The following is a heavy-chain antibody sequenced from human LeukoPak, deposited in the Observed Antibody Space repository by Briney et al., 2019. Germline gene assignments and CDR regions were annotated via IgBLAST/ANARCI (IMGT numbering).Heavy chain of an antibody. Sequence: GGSLRLSCAASGFTFSSYAVNWVRQAPGKGLEWVSSISNGGGSTYYADSVKGRFTISRDNSKNTLYLQMNSLRAEDTAVYYCAKAIVSSSWSFLFDYWGQGTLVTVSS. CDR2: ISNGGGST. J-gene: IGHJ4*02. V-gene: IGHV3-23*01. CDR3: AKAIVSSSWSFLFDY. D-gene: IGHD6-13*01. CDR1: GFTFSSYA.